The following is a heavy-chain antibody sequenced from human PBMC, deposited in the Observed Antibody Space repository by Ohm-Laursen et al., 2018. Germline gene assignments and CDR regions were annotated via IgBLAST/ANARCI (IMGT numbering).Heavy chain of an antibody. D-gene: IGHD6-19*01. Sequence: GTLSLTWTVSGGSINNYYWGWIRQPAGKGLEWIGRVYSSGRPDYNPSLKSRVTVSLDTSKNQFSLKLSSVTAADTAVYYCARNNGAVAGWGYWYFDLWGRGTLVTVSS. V-gene: IGHV4-4*07. J-gene: IGHJ2*01. CDR2: VYSSGRP. CDR1: GGSINNYY. CDR3: ARNNGAVAGWGYWYFDL.